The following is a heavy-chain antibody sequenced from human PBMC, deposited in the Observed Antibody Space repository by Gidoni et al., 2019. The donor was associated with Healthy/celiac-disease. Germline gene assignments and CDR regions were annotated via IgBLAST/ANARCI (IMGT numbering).Heavy chain of an antibody. V-gene: IGHV4-30-2*01. CDR1: GGSIRSGGYS. CDR2: IYHSGST. D-gene: IGHD2-2*01. J-gene: IGHJ6*03. Sequence: QLQLQESGSGLVKPSQTLSLTCAVSGGSIRSGGYSWSWIRQPPGKGLEWIGYIYHSGSTYYNPSLKSRVTISVDRSKNQFSLKLSSVTAADTAVYYCARDKEDRYCSSTSCSYYYYYYMDVWGKGTTVTVSS. CDR3: ARDKEDRYCSSTSCSYYYYYYMDV.